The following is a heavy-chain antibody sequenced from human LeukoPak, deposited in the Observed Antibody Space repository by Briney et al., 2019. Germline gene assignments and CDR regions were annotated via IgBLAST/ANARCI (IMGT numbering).Heavy chain of an antibody. D-gene: IGHD1-1*01. V-gene: IGHV1-24*01. J-gene: IGHJ6*02. Sequence: ASVKVSCKVFGSKLTEFSMHWVRQAPGKGLEWMGGFGPEHGETLYAQNFQGRVAVTEDRATDTAYMELSGLRSEDTAVYYCARERTEIVPTEVTTQFYPHYYGMDVWGQGTTVTVSS. CDR3: ARERTEIVPTEVTTQFYPHYYGMDV. CDR1: GSKLTEFS. CDR2: FGPEHGET.